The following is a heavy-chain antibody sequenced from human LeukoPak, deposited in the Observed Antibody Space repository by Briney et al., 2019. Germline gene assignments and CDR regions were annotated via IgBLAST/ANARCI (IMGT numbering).Heavy chain of an antibody. Sequence: SETLSLTCTVSGGSVSSGNYYWSWIRQPPXKGLEWIGYVYYSGTTNYNPSLKSRVTISVDTSKNQFSLKLSTVTAADSAVYYCARNYDSSGYYYVGYWGQGTLVTVSS. CDR3: ARNYDSSGYYYVGY. CDR2: VYYSGTT. CDR1: GGSVSSGNYY. J-gene: IGHJ4*02. D-gene: IGHD3-22*01. V-gene: IGHV4-61*01.